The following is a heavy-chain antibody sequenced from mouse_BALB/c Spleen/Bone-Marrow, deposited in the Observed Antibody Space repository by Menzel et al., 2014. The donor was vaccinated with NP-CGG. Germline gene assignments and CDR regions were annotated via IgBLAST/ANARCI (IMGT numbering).Heavy chain of an antibody. Sequence: VQLQQSGAELAKPGASVKTSCKASGYTFTSYWMHWVKQRPGQGLEWIGYINPSTGYTEYNQKFKDKATLTADKSSSTAYMQLSSLTSEDSAVYYCAREYYGSSGYFDVWGAGTTVTVSS. V-gene: IGHV1-7*01. CDR2: INPSTGYT. J-gene: IGHJ1*01. D-gene: IGHD1-1*01. CDR1: GYTFTSYW. CDR3: AREYYGSSGYFDV.